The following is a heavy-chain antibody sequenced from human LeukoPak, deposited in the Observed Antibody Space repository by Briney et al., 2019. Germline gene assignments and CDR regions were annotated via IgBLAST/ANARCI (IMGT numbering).Heavy chain of an antibody. D-gene: IGHD6-19*01. V-gene: IGHV3-7*01. J-gene: IGHJ4*02. CDR3: ARGGREQWLSSDY. CDR1: GFTFSSYW. CDR2: IKQDGSEK. Sequence: PGGSLRLSCAASGFTFSSYWMSWVRQAPGKGLEWVANIKQDGSEKYYVDSVKGRFTISRDNAKNSLYLQMSSLRADDTAVYYCARGGREQWLSSDYWGQGTLVTVSS.